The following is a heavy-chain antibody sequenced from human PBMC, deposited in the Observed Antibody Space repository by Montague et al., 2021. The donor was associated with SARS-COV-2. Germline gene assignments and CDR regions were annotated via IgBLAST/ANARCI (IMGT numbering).Heavy chain of an antibody. CDR1: GASISTGSYY. CDR3: ARVRGESYGGISAWFDP. V-gene: IGHV4-61*03. J-gene: IGHJ5*02. CDR2: IYYSGCS. D-gene: IGHD4-23*01. Sequence: SETLSLTCTVSGASISTGSYYWTWIRQRPGRGLEWIGNIYYSGCSTYNPSLKSRVTISADTSKNLFSLTLKSVTAADTAVYYCARVRGESYGGISAWFDPWGQGTRATVS.